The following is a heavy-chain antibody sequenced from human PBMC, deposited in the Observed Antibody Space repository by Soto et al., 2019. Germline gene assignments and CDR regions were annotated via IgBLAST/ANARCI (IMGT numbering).Heavy chain of an antibody. D-gene: IGHD4-17*01. CDR3: ARNPRPTYGDYADY. J-gene: IGHJ4*02. CDR2: VWYDGSNK. Sequence: QVQLVESGGGVVQPGTSLRLSCAASGFSFSSYGMHWVRQAPGKGLEWVAVVWYDGSNKYYADSVKGRFTISRDNSKHTRYLQMNSLRAEDTAVYYCARNPRPTYGDYADYWGQGTLVTVSS. CDR1: GFSFSSYG. V-gene: IGHV3-33*01.